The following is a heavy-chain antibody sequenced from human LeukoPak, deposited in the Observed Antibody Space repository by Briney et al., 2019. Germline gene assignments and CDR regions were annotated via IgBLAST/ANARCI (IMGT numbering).Heavy chain of an antibody. J-gene: IGHJ4*02. Sequence: PGGSLRLSCAASGFTFSNSFNWVRRAPGKGLEWVSSINTISSYICYADSVKGRFTISRDNAKNSLSLQMNSLRVEDTAVYYCARLRRNSDSGGYYYYYDYWGQGTLVTVSS. CDR3: ARLRRNSDSGGYYYYYDY. CDR2: INTISSYI. D-gene: IGHD3-22*01. V-gene: IGHV3-21*01. CDR1: GFTFSNS.